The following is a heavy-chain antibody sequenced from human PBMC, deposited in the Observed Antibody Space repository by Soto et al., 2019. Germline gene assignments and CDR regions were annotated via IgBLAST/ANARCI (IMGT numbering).Heavy chain of an antibody. V-gene: IGHV4-30-4*01. J-gene: IGHJ4*02. D-gene: IGHD1-26*01. CDR3: ARLYGSSLWAGNYFAS. Sequence: QVQLQESGPGLVKPSQTLSLTCTVSGGSMNHGDYYWSWVRKSPEKGLEWIGYIYVKGTTYYNPSLQSRVPLSVARSRRQFSLRLTSVTAEDTAVYFCARLYGSSLWAGNYFASGGKGSLVTVSS. CDR1: GGSMNHGDYY. CDR2: IYVKGTT.